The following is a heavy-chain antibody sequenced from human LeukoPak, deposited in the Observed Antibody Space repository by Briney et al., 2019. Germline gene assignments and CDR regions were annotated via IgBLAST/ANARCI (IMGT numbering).Heavy chain of an antibody. CDR3: ARRLTQYDCFDP. D-gene: IGHD2-2*01. V-gene: IGHV6-1*01. CDR1: GDSVSSNSAA. CDR2: TYYRSTWYN. Sequence: SQTPSLTCAISGDSVSSNSAAWNWIRQSPSRGLEWLGRTYYRSTWYNDYAVSVRGRITVNPDTSKNQLSLHLNSVTPEDTAVYYCARRLTQYDCFDPWGQGILVTVSS. J-gene: IGHJ5*02.